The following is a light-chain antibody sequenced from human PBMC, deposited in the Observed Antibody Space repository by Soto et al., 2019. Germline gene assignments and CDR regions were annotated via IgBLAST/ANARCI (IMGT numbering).Light chain of an antibody. CDR2: AAT. CDR3: QQTHSTPVT. J-gene: IGKJ5*01. V-gene: IGKV1-39*01. CDR1: QNIYNY. Sequence: DIQMTQSPSSLSASVGDRVTVTCRTSQNIYNYLNWYQQRPGKAPKRLIYAATSVQSGVPSRFSGSGSGTDFALTISSLHPEDFATYYCQQTHSTPVTFGQGTRLDVK.